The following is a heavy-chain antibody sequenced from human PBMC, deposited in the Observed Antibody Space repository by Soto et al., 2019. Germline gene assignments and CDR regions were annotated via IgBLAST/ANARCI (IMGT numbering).Heavy chain of an antibody. J-gene: IGHJ6*02. CDR1: GVTMRGYY. Sequence: SETLSLTLNVSGVTMRGYYWNSIRQPPWKGLEWIGCIYYSGSTNYNPSLTSRVTISGDTYKNQFSLKLSSVTAADTAVYYCARDRGHGSGSPKPPGSRMDVWGQGTTVTAS. CDR2: IYYSGST. CDR3: ARDRGHGSGSPKPPGSRMDV. D-gene: IGHD3-10*01. V-gene: IGHV4-59*01.